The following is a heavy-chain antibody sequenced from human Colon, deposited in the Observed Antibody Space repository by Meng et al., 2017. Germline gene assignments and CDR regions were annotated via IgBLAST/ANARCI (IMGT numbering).Heavy chain of an antibody. CDR1: GFTLSSYA. Sequence: GESLKISCAASGFTLSSYAMHWVRQAPGKGLEWVAVIRFDGSNEKYADSVKGRFTISRDNSKNTLFLQMSSLTADDTAVYYCARGGLKVILSDTLDYYYGMDVWGQGTTVTVSS. CDR3: ARGGLKVILSDTLDYYYGMDV. D-gene: IGHD2-2*02. V-gene: IGHV3-33*01. J-gene: IGHJ6*02. CDR2: IRFDGSNE.